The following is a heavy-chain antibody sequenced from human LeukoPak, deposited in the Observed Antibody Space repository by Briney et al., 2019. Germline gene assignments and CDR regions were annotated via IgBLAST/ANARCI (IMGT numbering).Heavy chain of an antibody. CDR1: GFTVSSNY. V-gene: IGHV3-66*01. D-gene: IGHD6-25*01. Sequence: PGGSLRLSCAASGFTVSSNYMSWVRQAPGKGLEWVSVIYSGGSTFYADSVKGRFTISRDNSKNTLYLQMNSLRAEDTAVYYCARDPYSSGWFDPWGQGTLVTVSS. CDR2: IYSGGST. J-gene: IGHJ5*02. CDR3: ARDPYSSGWFDP.